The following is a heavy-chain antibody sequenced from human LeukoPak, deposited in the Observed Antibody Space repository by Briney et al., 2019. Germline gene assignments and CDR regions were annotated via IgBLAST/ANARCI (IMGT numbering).Heavy chain of an antibody. D-gene: IGHD4-17*01. CDR1: GGSISSSSYY. J-gene: IGHJ5*02. V-gene: IGHV4-39*07. CDR3: ARGDHMTTVTTRAGWFDP. CDR2: IYYSGST. Sequence: SETLSLTCTVSGGSISSSSYYWGWIRQPPGKGLEWIGSIYYSGSTYYNPSLKSRVTISVDTSKNQFSLKLSSVTAADTAVYYCARGDHMTTVTTRAGWFDPWGQGTLVTVSS.